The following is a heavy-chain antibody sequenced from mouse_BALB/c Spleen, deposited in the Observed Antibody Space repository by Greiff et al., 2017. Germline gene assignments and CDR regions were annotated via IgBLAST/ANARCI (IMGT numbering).Heavy chain of an antibody. D-gene: IGHD1-1*01. CDR1: GFAFSSYD. V-gene: IGHV5-12-1*01. CDR3: ARITTVVARYAMDY. J-gene: IGHJ4*01. Sequence: EVHLVESGGGLVKPGGSLKLSCAASGFAFSSYDMSWVRQTPEKRLEWVAYISSGGGSTYYPDTVKGRFTISRDNAKNTLYLQMSSLKSEDTAMYYCARITTVVARYAMDYWGQGTSVTVSS. CDR2: ISSGGGST.